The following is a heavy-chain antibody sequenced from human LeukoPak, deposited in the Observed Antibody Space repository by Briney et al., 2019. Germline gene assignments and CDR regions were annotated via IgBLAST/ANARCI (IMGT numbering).Heavy chain of an antibody. CDR2: ISAYNGNT. J-gene: IGHJ6*03. V-gene: IGHV1-18*01. CDR3: ARDNDSSGYYSDYYYMDV. CDR1: GYTFTSYG. Sequence: ASVKVSCKASGYTFTSYGISWVRQAPGQGLEWMGWISAYNGNTNYAQKLQGRVTMTTDTSTSTAYMELGSLRSDDTAVYYCARDNDSSGYYSDYYYMDVWGKGTTVTVSS. D-gene: IGHD3-22*01.